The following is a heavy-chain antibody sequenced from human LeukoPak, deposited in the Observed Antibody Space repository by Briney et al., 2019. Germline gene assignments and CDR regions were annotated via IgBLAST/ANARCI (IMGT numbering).Heavy chain of an antibody. CDR2: IKQDGSEK. J-gene: IGHJ4*02. Sequence: PGWSLRLSCAASGFTFSSYWMSWVRQAPGKGLEWVANIKQDGSEKYYVDSVKGRFTISRDNAKNSLYLQMNSLRAEDTAVYYCARVLTVTNAPIDYWGQGTLVTVSS. CDR1: GFTFSSYW. V-gene: IGHV3-7*01. CDR3: ARVLTVTNAPIDY. D-gene: IGHD4-17*01.